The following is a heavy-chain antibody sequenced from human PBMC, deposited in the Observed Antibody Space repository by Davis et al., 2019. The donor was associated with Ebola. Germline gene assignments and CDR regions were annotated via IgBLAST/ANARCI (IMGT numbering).Heavy chain of an antibody. CDR2: IYPRDSDT. D-gene: IGHD5-18*01. J-gene: IGHJ3*02. CDR3: ARPSARGYSYGFSFWIAKDAFDI. Sequence: GESLKISCKGSGYTFTSSWIAWVRQMPGRGLEWMAIIYPRDSDTRYHPSFQGQVTVSADKSISTAYLEWSSLKASDTAMYYCARPSARGYSYGFSFWIAKDAFDIWGQGTMVTVSS. V-gene: IGHV5-51*01. CDR1: GYTFTSSW.